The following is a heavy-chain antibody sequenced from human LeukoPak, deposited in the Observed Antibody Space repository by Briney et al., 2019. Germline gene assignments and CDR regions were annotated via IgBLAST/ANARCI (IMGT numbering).Heavy chain of an antibody. CDR1: GFTFSSYG. D-gene: IGHD3-22*01. J-gene: IGHJ6*02. CDR2: ISYDGSNK. V-gene: IGHV3-30*18. Sequence: GRSLRLSCAASGFTFSSYGMHWVRQAPGKGLEWVAVISYDGSNKYYADPVKGRFTISRDNSKNTLYLQMNSLRAEDTAVYYCAKPYYDSSGYYYYYYGMDVWGQGTTVTVSS. CDR3: AKPYYDSSGYYYYYYGMDV.